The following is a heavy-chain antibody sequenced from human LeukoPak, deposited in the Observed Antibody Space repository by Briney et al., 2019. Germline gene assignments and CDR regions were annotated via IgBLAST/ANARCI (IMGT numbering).Heavy chain of an antibody. CDR3: ARTGVAARPNYYYYGMDV. V-gene: IGHV1-69*13. D-gene: IGHD6-6*01. Sequence: ASVKVSCKASGGTFSSYAISWVRQAPGQGLEWMGGIIPNFGTANYAQKFQGRVTITADESTSTAYMELSSLRSEDTAVYYCARTGVAARPNYYYYGMDVWGQGTTVTVSS. CDR1: GGTFSSYA. J-gene: IGHJ6*02. CDR2: IIPNFGTA.